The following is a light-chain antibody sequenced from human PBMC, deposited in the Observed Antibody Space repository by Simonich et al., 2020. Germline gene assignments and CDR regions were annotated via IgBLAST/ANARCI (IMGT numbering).Light chain of an antibody. CDR1: QSLLHSNGYNY. Sequence: DIVMTQSPLSLPVTPGEPASISCRSSQSLLHSNGYNYLDWYLQEPGQSPQLLIYLGSTRASGVPDRFSGSGSGTDFTLKISRVEAEDVGVYYCMQSIQLPLTFGGGTKVEIK. J-gene: IGKJ4*01. CDR2: LGS. V-gene: IGKV2-28*01. CDR3: MQSIQLPLT.